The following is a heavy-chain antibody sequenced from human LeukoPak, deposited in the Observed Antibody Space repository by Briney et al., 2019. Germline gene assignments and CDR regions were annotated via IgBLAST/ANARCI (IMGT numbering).Heavy chain of an antibody. D-gene: IGHD3-22*01. J-gene: IGHJ4*02. CDR3: ARNGDDSSDYYYFDY. Sequence: SETLSLTCTVSGGSISSSSYYWGWIRQPPGKGLEWIGSIYYSGSTYYNPSLKSRVTISVDTSKNQFSLKLSSVTAADTAIYYCARNGDDSSDYYYFDYWGQGTLVIVSS. V-gene: IGHV4-39*07. CDR1: GGSISSSSYY. CDR2: IYYSGST.